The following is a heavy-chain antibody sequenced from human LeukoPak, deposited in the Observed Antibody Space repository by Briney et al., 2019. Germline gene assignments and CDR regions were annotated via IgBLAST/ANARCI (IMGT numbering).Heavy chain of an antibody. D-gene: IGHD3-22*01. Sequence: GGSLRLSCAASGFTFSSYAMHWVRQAPGKGLEWVSGISWNSGSIGYADSVKGRFTISRDNAKNSLYLQMNSLRAEDTALYYCAKPSFGYDSSGPDAFDIWGQGTMVTVSS. J-gene: IGHJ3*02. CDR3: AKPSFGYDSSGPDAFDI. V-gene: IGHV3-9*01. CDR1: GFTFSSYA. CDR2: ISWNSGSI.